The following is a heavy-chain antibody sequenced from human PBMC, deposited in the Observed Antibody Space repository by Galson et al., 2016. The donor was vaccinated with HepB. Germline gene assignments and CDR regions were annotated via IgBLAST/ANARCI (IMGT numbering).Heavy chain of an antibody. J-gene: IGHJ3*01. V-gene: IGHV4-4*07. CDR2: MYDGGTT. CDR3: ATEEGATLRLPNHAFDV. Sequence: SETLSLTCTVSGGSIRSYYWSWIRQPAGEGLEWIGRMYDGGTTNYNHSLRSRVTMSVGTSKNQVSLNLPSVTAADTGVYYCATEEGATLRLPNHAFDVWGQGTKVTVSS. CDR1: GGSIRSYY. D-gene: IGHD1-26*01.